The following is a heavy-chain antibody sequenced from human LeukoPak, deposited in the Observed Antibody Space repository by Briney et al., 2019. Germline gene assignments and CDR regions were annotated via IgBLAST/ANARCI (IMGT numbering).Heavy chain of an antibody. CDR2: INPNSGGT. V-gene: IGHV1-2*04. D-gene: IGHD6-19*01. CDR3: ARGRGKYSSGWYGGYFDY. J-gene: IGHJ4*02. Sequence: ASVKVSCKASGYTFTGYYMHWVRQAPGQGLEWMGWINPNSGGTNYAQKFQGWVTMTRDTSISTAYMELSRLRSDDTAVYYCARGRGKYSSGWYGGYFDYWGQGTLVTVSS. CDR1: GYTFTGYY.